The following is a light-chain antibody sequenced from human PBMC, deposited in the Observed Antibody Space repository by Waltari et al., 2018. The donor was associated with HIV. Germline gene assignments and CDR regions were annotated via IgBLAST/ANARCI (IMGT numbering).Light chain of an antibody. CDR2: GAS. CDR1: QSVSSSY. Sequence: EIVLTQSPGTLSLSPGERATLSCRASQSVSSSYLAWYQQKPGQAPRLLIYGASSRATGLPDRISGSGYGTDFTLTISRLEPEDFAVYYCQQYGSSPREFGQGTKVEIK. J-gene: IGKJ1*01. CDR3: QQYGSSPRE. V-gene: IGKV3-20*01.